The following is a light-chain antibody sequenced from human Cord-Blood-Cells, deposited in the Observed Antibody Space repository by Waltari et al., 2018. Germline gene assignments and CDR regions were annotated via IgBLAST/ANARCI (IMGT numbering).Light chain of an antibody. Sequence: DIQMTQYPSSLSASVGDRVTITCRASQSISSDLNWYQQKPGKAPKLLLYAASSLQSGVPSRFSGSGSGTEFTLTISSLQPEDFATYDCQQSYSTPYTFGQGTKLEIK. J-gene: IGKJ2*01. V-gene: IGKV1-39*01. CDR2: AAS. CDR3: QQSYSTPYT. CDR1: QSISSD.